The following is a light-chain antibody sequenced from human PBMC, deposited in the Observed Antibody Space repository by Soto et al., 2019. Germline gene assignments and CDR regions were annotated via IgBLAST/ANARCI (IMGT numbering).Light chain of an antibody. V-gene: IGLV1-44*01. CDR2: NNN. J-gene: IGLJ1*01. Sequence: SVLAQPPSASGTPGQRVTISCSGSSSNIGTNTVNCYLQLPGTAPKPLMYNNNQRPSGVPERFSGSKSGTSASLAIGGLQSEDEADYYCAAWDDSLDGFYVFGSGTKVTVL. CDR1: SSNIGTNT. CDR3: AAWDDSLDGFYV.